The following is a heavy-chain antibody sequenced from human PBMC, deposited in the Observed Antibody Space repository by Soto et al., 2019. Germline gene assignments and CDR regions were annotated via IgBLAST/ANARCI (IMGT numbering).Heavy chain of an antibody. D-gene: IGHD2-2*01. Sequence: QVQLVQSGAEVKKPGSSVKVSRKASGGTFSSYAISWVRQAPGQGLEWMGGIIPIFGTANYAQKFQGRVTITADESTSTAYMELSSLRSEDTAVYYCARGGDIVVVPAARDYYYGMDVWGQGTTVTVSS. CDR3: ARGGDIVVVPAARDYYYGMDV. V-gene: IGHV1-69*01. J-gene: IGHJ6*02. CDR1: GGTFSSYA. CDR2: IIPIFGTA.